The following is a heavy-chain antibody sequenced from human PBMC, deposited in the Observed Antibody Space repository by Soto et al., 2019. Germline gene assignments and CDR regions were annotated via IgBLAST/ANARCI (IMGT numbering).Heavy chain of an antibody. J-gene: IGHJ4*02. CDR1: GGSISSGGYY. Sequence: TLSLTCTVSGGSISSGGYYWSWIRQHPGKGLEWIGYIYYSGSTYYNPSLKSRVTISVDTSKNQFSLKLSSVTAADTAVYYCARVGYYDSSGYYYSDYWGQGTLVTVSS. D-gene: IGHD3-22*01. CDR2: IYYSGST. CDR3: ARVGYYDSSGYYYSDY. V-gene: IGHV4-31*03.